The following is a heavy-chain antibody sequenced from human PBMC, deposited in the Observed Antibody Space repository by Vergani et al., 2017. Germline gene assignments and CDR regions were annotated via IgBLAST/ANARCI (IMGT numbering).Heavy chain of an antibody. V-gene: IGHV4-59*01. CDR2: IYSTGST. CDR3: ARVMYRDEASTGYRLEGMDI. D-gene: IGHD3-9*01. CDR1: GDFSSSNY. J-gene: IGHJ6*02. Sequence: QVKLQESGPGLVKPSETLSLICYVSGDFSSSNYWSWIRQPPGKGLQWIGYIYSTGSTNYNPSLNSRVTMSVDTSKNQFSLKLRSVTAADTAVYFCARVMYRDEASTGYRLEGMDIWGQGTTVTISS.